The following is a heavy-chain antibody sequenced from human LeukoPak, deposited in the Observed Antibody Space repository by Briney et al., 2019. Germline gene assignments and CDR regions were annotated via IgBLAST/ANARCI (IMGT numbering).Heavy chain of an antibody. V-gene: IGHV1-2*06. J-gene: IGHJ4*02. Sequence: ASVKVSCKASRYIFTGFNFHWVRQAPGQGLEWMGRINADSGDTDLAQKFQGRITMTRDTSVSTTYMELTGLISDDTAIYYCARDTREDFGVVYYFDYWGQGTLVTVSS. CDR2: INADSGDT. CDR3: ARDTREDFGVVYYFDY. CDR1: RYIFTGFN. D-gene: IGHD3-3*01.